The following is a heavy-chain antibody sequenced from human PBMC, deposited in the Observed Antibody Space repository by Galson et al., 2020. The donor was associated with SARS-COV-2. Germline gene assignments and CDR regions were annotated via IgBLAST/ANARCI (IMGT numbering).Heavy chain of an antibody. D-gene: IGHD2-21*02. CDR3: AKGVVTAIPGYYYGLDV. CDR1: GDSIRSYY. J-gene: IGHJ6*02. Sequence: SQTLSLTCTVSGDSIRSYYWSWIRQSPGKGLEWIGYIYYTRSTKSNPTLKSRVTISVDTPKNQFSLKLSSVTAADTAVYYCAKGVVTAIPGYYYGLDVWGQGATVTVSS. V-gene: IGHV4-59*01. CDR2: IYYTRST.